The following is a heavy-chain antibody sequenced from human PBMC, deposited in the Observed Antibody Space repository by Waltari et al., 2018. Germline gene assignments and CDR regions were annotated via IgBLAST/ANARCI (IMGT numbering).Heavy chain of an antibody. V-gene: IGHV1-69*04. Sequence: QVQLVQSGAEVKKPGSSVKVSCKASGGTFSSYAISWVRQAPGQGLEWMGRVSPILGRANYAQKFQGRVTITADKSTSTAYMELSSLRSEDTAVYYCAREEEQWLDGSYYGMDVWGQGTTVTVSS. CDR3: AREEEQWLDGSYYGMDV. J-gene: IGHJ6*02. CDR1: GGTFSSYA. CDR2: VSPILGRA. D-gene: IGHD6-19*01.